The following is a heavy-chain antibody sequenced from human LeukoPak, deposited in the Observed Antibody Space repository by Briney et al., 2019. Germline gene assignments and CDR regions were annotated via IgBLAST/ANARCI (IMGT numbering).Heavy chain of an antibody. CDR2: IYYSGST. CDR1: GGSISSYY. J-gene: IGHJ4*02. CDR3: ARLGPYYYDSSAPPGV. V-gene: IGHV4-59*08. Sequence: KPSETLSLTCTVSGGSISSYYWSWIRQPPGKGLEWIGYIYYSGSTYYNPSLKSRVTISVDTSKNQFSLKLSSVTAADTAVYYCARLGPYYYDSSAPPGVWGQGTLVTVSS. D-gene: IGHD3-22*01.